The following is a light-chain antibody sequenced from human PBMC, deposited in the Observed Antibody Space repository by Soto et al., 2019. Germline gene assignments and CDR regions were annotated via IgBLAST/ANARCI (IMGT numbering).Light chain of an antibody. J-gene: IGKJ2*03. Sequence: EIVLTQSPGTLSLSPGERATLSCRASQSVSGFSLAWYQQKPGQAPRLLIYGASSRATGIPDRFSGGGSGTDFTLTISRLEPEDFAVYYCQQYGSSPGFGQGTKLEIK. CDR1: QSVSGFS. CDR2: GAS. V-gene: IGKV3-20*01. CDR3: QQYGSSPG.